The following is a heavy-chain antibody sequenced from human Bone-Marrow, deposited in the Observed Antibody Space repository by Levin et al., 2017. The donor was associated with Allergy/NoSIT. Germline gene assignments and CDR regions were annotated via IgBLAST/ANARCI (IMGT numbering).Heavy chain of an antibody. CDR2: IYHSGST. CDR1: DASISSAHW. V-gene: IGHV4-4*02. Sequence: PSETLSLTCVVSDASISSAHWWSWVRQPPGKGLEFIGEIYHSGSTNYNPSLTSRVTMSVDKSKNQFSLKLRSVTAADTAVYYCTREMDSVPGGIRHYGMDVWGQGTTVTVSS. CDR3: TREMDSVPGGIRHYGMDV. J-gene: IGHJ6*02. D-gene: IGHD1-14*01.